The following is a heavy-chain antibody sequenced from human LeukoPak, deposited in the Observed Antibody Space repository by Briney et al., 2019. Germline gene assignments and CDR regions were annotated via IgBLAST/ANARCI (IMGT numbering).Heavy chain of an antibody. Sequence: ASVKVSCKASGGTFSSYAISWVRQAPGQGLEWMGGIIPIFGTANYAQKFQGRVTMTRDMSTRTVYMEVTSLRSEDTAVYYCARDLMITFGGVTGAVGFDYWGQGTLVTVSS. J-gene: IGHJ4*02. D-gene: IGHD3-16*01. V-gene: IGHV1-69*05. CDR1: GGTFSSYA. CDR3: ARDLMITFGGVTGAVGFDY. CDR2: IIPIFGTA.